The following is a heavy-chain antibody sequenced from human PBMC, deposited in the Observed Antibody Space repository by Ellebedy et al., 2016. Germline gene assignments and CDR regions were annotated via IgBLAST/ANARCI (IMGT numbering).Heavy chain of an antibody. Sequence: GGSLRPSXVASGFIFSNHWMTWVRQVPGRGLEWVATIREDGSEKHYVDSVKGRFIISRDNAKNSLYLQIDSLRAEDTSLYYCARRPNYCRTPDCYQGAFDIWGQGTMVTVSS. D-gene: IGHD2-21*02. V-gene: IGHV3-7*01. CDR3: ARRPNYCRTPDCYQGAFDI. CDR2: IREDGSEK. CDR1: GFIFSNHW. J-gene: IGHJ3*02.